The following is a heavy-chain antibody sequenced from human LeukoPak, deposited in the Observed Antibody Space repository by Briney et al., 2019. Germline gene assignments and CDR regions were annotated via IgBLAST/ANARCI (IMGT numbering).Heavy chain of an antibody. CDR1: GGSFSGYY. CDR3: AVCLWGSGSYRF. D-gene: IGHD3-10*01. CDR2: INHSGST. V-gene: IGHV4-34*01. Sequence: SETLSLTCAVYGGSFSGYYWSWIRQPPGKGLEWIGEINHSGSTNYNPSLKSRVTISVDTSKNQFSLKLSSVTAADTAVYYCAVCLWGSGSYRFWGQGTLVTVSS. J-gene: IGHJ4*02.